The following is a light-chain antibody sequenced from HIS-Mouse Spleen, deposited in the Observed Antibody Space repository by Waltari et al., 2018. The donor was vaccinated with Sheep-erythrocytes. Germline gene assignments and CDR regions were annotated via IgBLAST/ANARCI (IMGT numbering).Light chain of an antibody. V-gene: IGLV3-1*01. CDR2: QDS. J-gene: IGLJ2*01. Sequence: SYELTQPPSVSVSPGQTASITCSGYQLGDQYACWYQQKPGTSPVLVIYQDSKRPSGIPERFSGSNSGNTATLTISGTQAMDEADYYCQAWDSSTAVFGGGTKLTVL. CDR1: QLGDQY. CDR3: QAWDSSTAV.